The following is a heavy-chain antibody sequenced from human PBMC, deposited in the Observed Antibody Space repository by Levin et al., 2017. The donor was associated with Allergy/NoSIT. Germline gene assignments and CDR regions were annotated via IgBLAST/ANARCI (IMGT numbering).Heavy chain of an antibody. J-gene: IGHJ6*02. Sequence: GGSLRLSCKVSGTTFSSYWISWVRQMPGEGLEWMGRIDPSDSYTSYSPSFQGHVTISADRSTSSADLQWSSLKASDTAMYYCVISPRGNSVHWGQGTKVTVSS. CDR1: GTTFSSYW. CDR2: IDPSDSYT. D-gene: IGHD4-23*01. V-gene: IGHV5-10-1*01. CDR3: VISPRGNSVH.